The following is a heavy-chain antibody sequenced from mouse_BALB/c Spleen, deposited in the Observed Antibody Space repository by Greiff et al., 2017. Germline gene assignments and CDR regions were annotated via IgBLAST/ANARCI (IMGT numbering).Heavy chain of an antibody. CDR3: ARRRGNYYAMDY. V-gene: IGHV5-17*02. J-gene: IGHJ4*01. Sequence: EVMLVESGGGLVQPGGSRKLSCAASGFTFSSFGMHWVRQAPEKGLEWVAYISSGSSTIYYADTVKGRFTISRDNPKNTLFLQMTSLRSEDTAMYYCARRRGNYYAMDYWGQGTSVTVSS. CDR2: ISSGSSTI. CDR1: GFTFSSFG. D-gene: IGHD2-1*01.